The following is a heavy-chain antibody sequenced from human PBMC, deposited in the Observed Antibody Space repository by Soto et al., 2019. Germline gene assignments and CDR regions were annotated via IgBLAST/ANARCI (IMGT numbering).Heavy chain of an antibody. J-gene: IGHJ3*02. Sequence: VESLKISCKGSGYSFTSYWIGWVRQMPVKGLEWMGIIYPGDSDTRYSPSFQGQVTISADKSISTAYLQWSSLKASDPAMYYCASSDIVVVPVAIRSGVFDIWGQGKMVTVSS. CDR1: GYSFTSYW. CDR2: IYPGDSDT. V-gene: IGHV5-51*01. D-gene: IGHD2-2*02. CDR3: ASSDIVVVPVAIRSGVFDI.